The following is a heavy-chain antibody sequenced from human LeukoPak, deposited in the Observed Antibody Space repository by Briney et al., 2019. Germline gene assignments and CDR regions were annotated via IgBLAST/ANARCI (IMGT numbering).Heavy chain of an antibody. CDR3: CLWFGELGSFNADY. CDR2: IIPIFGTA. V-gene: IGHV1-69*05. D-gene: IGHD3-10*01. J-gene: IGHJ4*02. Sequence: ASVKVSCKASGGTFSSYAISWVRQAPGQGLEWMGGIIPIFGTANYAQKFQGRVTITTDESTSTAYMELSSLRSEDTAVYYCCLWFGELGSFNADYWCQGTLVTVSS. CDR1: GGTFSSYA.